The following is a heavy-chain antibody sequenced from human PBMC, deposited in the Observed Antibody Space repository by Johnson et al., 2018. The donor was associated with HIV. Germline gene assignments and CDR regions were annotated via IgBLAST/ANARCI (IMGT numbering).Heavy chain of an antibody. CDR3: TTDRATYDAFDI. CDR1: GFIFDDYD. J-gene: IGHJ3*02. Sequence: EVQLVESGGGVVRPGGSLRLSCAASGFIFDDYDMSWVRQAPGKGLEWVSGISWNGGSTYYADSVKGRFTISRDNSKNTLYLQMNSLRPEDTAVYYCTTDRATYDAFDIWGQGTMVTVSS. V-gene: IGHV3-20*04. CDR2: ISWNGGST. D-gene: IGHD1-26*01.